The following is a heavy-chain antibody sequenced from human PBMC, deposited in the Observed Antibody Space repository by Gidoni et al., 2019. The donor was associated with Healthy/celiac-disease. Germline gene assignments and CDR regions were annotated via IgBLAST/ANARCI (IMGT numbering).Heavy chain of an antibody. V-gene: IGHV3-30*02. D-gene: IGHD1-1*01. J-gene: IGHJ4*02. CDR1: GFTFSSYG. CDR2: IRYDGSNK. Sequence: QVQLVESGGGVVQPGGSLRLSCAASGFTFSSYGMHWVRQAPGKGLEWVAFIRYDGSNKYYADSVKGRFTISRDNSKNTLYLQMNSLRAEDTAVYYCAKDPLEYWGQGTLVTVSS. CDR3: AKDPLEY.